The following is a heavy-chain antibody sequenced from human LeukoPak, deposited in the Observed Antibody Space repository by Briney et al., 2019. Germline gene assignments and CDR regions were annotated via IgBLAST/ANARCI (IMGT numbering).Heavy chain of an antibody. V-gene: IGHV3-15*01. J-gene: IGHJ4*02. Sequence: PGRSLRLSCAASGLTFSNAWMSWVRQAPGKGLEWVDRIKSKTDGGTTDYAAPVKGRFTISRDDSKNTLYLQMNSLKTEDTAVYYCTTDTPGYSYGNAHDYWGQGTLVTVSS. CDR3: TTDTPGYSYGNAHDY. CDR1: GLTFSNAW. D-gene: IGHD5-18*01. CDR2: IKSKTDGGTT.